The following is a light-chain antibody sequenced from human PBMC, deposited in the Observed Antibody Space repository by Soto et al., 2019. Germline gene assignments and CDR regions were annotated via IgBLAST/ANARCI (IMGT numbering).Light chain of an antibody. J-gene: IGKJ1*01. Sequence: DIQMTQSPSTLSGSVGDRVTITWRASQTISSWLAWYQQKPGKAPKLLIYNASTLKSGVPSRFSGSGSGTEFTLTISSLQPDDFATYYCQHYNSYSEAFGQGTKVAIK. CDR1: QTISSW. CDR3: QHYNSYSEA. V-gene: IGKV1-5*03. CDR2: NAS.